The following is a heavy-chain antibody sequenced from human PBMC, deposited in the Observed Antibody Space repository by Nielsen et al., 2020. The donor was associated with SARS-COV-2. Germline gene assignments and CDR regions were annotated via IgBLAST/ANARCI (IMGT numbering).Heavy chain of an antibody. Sequence: ASVKVSCNTSGYTFTSFAIHWVRQAPGQSLVWMGWINAGNGNTKYSQKFQGRVTMTRDTSANTAYMELSSLSSEDTAVYYCARITPSSGWDYWGQGTLVTVSS. J-gene: IGHJ4*02. V-gene: IGHV1-3*01. CDR3: ARITPSSGWDY. CDR2: INAGNGNT. D-gene: IGHD6-19*01. CDR1: GYTFTSFA.